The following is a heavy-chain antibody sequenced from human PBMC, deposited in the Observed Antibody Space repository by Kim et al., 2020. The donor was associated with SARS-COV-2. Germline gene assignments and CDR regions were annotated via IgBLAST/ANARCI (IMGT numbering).Heavy chain of an antibody. J-gene: IGHJ5*02. CDR3: VRFVRDICENGWYDR. D-gene: IGHD3-10*02. CDR2: ISNDGSHI. CDR1: GFTFSSYS. V-gene: IGHV3-21*01. Sequence: GGSLRLSCAASGFTFSSYSMSWVRQAPGKGLEWVSAISNDGSHIHYADSVEGRFTISRDNSKNTLYLQMNSLRAEDTAVYYCVRFVRDICENGWYDRWG.